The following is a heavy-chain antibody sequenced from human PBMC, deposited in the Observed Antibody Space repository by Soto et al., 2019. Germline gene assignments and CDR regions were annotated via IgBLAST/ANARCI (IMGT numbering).Heavy chain of an antibody. J-gene: IGHJ5*02. V-gene: IGHV1-18*01. Sequence: QVQLVQSGAEVKKPGASVKVSCKASGYSFTTYGINWVRQAPGLGLEWMGWVSAYNGDTKYAQKLQGRVTMTTDTSTTTASMELRSLGSDDTAVYFCARGYCNSPSCSGRDWFDPWGQGTLVTVSP. CDR1: GYSFTTYG. CDR2: VSAYNGDT. D-gene: IGHD2-2*01. CDR3: ARGYCNSPSCSGRDWFDP.